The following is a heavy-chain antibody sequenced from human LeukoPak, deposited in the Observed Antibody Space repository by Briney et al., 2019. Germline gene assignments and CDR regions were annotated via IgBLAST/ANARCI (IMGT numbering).Heavy chain of an antibody. CDR2: ISSRGDNT. Sequence: PGGPLILSCAASGFTFSNYAMSWVRQAPGRGLEWVSTISSRGDNTYDADSVKGRFTISRDNSKNSLYLQMNSLRAEDTAVYYCAKDPGPYYYDSSGYSYWGQGALVTVSS. D-gene: IGHD3-22*01. CDR3: AKDPGPYYYDSSGYSY. J-gene: IGHJ4*02. V-gene: IGHV3-23*01. CDR1: GFTFSNYA.